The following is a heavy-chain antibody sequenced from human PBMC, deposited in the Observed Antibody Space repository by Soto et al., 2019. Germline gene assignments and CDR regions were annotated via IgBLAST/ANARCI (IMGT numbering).Heavy chain of an antibody. CDR2: IKSKTDGGTA. D-gene: IGHD1-26*01. Sequence: GGSLRLSCAASGFSLSHAYMSWVRQAPGKGLEWVGRIKSKTDGGTADYAAPVKGRFTISRGDSKNTLYLQMNSLETEDTAVYYCTSRIVGLTTLDYWGQGTPVTVSS. CDR1: GFSLSHAY. CDR3: TSRIVGLTTLDY. J-gene: IGHJ4*02. V-gene: IGHV3-15*01.